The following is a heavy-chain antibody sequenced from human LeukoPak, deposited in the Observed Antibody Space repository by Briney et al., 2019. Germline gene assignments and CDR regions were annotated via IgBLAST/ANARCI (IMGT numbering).Heavy chain of an antibody. CDR2: ISYDGSNK. CDR1: GFTFSSYA. V-gene: IGHV3-30-3*01. D-gene: IGHD6-13*01. J-gene: IGHJ4*02. CDR3: TTDLASIAAADLDY. Sequence: GGSLRLSCAASGFTFSSYAMHWVRQAPGKGLEWVAVISYDGSNKYYADSVKGRFTISRDNSKNTLYLQMNSLRAEDTAVYYCTTDLASIAAADLDYWGQGTLVTVSS.